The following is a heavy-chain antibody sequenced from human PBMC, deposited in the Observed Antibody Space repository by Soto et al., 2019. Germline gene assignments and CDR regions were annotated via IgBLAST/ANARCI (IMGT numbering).Heavy chain of an antibody. CDR3: ARGWSGYYDY. J-gene: IGHJ4*02. CDR2: ISYDGSNK. D-gene: IGHD3-3*01. CDR1: GFTFSSYA. Sequence: QVQLVESGGGVVQPGRSLRLSCAASGFTFSSYAMHWVRQAPGKGLEWVAVISYDGSNKYYADSVKGRFTISRDNSKNTLYLQMNSLRAEDTAVYYCARGWSGYYDYWGQGNLVTVSS. V-gene: IGHV3-30-3*01.